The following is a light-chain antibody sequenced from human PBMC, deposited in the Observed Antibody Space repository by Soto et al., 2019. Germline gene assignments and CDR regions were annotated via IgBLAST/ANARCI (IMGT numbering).Light chain of an antibody. CDR3: QQYGSSPRIS. J-gene: IGKJ5*01. CDR1: QSVSSSY. CDR2: GAS. Sequence: EIVLTQSPGTLSLSPGEIATLSCRASQSVSSSYLAWYQQKPGQAPRLLIYGASSRASGIPDRFSGSGSGTDFTLTISRLEPEDFALYYCQQYGSSPRISFGQGTRLEI. V-gene: IGKV3-20*01.